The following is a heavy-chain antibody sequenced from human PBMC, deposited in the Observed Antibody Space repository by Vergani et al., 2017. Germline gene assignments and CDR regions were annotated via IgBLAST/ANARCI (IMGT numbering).Heavy chain of an antibody. CDR3: AKGVYCRSTSCYEGRGYYYGMGV. Sequence: QLVESGGGWVQPGGSLRLSCVVSGFDFSSYIMNWVRQAPGKGLEWVSFVSTGTKSQSYAESVKGRFTISRDSAKNSLYLQMNSLRADDTAVYYCAKGVYCRSTSCYEGRGYYYGMGVWGQGTTVTFSS. CDR1: GFDFSSYI. CDR2: VSTGTKSQ. V-gene: IGHV3-48*01. D-gene: IGHD2-2*01. J-gene: IGHJ6*02.